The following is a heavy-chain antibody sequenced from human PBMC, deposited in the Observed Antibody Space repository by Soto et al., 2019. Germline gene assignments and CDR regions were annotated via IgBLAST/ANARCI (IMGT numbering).Heavy chain of an antibody. J-gene: IGHJ4*02. CDR1: GFTFSSYA. V-gene: IGHV3-30-3*01. CDR2: ISYDGSNK. CDR3: ASILLSAADYYFDY. D-gene: IGHD2-15*01. Sequence: QVQLVESGGGVVQPGRSLRLSCAASGFTFSSYAMHWVRQAPGKGLEWVAVISYDGSNKYYADSVKGRFTISRDNSKNTLYLQMNSLRAEDTAVYYCASILLSAADYYFDYWGQGTLVTVSS.